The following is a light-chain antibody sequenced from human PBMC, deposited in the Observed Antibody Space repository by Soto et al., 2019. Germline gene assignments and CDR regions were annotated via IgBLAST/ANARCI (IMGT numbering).Light chain of an antibody. CDR2: DAS. Sequence: DIQMTQSPSTLSASVGDRVTITCRTSQSITNCLAGYQQKPGKAPKLLIFDASSLRSGVPSRFSGSGSGTEFTLTISSLQPEDFATYYCQQHNPYSPSTFGQGTKLEIK. V-gene: IGKV1-5*03. CDR1: QSITNC. CDR3: QQHNPYSPST. J-gene: IGKJ2*01.